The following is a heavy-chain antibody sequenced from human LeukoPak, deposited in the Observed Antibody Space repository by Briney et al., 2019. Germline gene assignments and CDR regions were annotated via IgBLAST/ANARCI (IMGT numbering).Heavy chain of an antibody. CDR3: AKAHVDTAMVTVFDY. J-gene: IGHJ4*02. CDR2: IRYDGSNK. D-gene: IGHD5-18*01. CDR1: GFTFSSYG. V-gene: IGHV3-30*02. Sequence: PGGSLRLSCAASGFTFSSYGMHWVRQAPGKGLEWVAFIRYDGSNKYYADSVKGRFTISRDNSKNTLYLQMNSLRADDTAVYYCAKAHVDTAMVTVFDYWGQGTLVTVSS.